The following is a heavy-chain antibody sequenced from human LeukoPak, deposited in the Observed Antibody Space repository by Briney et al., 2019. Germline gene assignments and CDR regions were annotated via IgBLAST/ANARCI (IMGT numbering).Heavy chain of an antibody. D-gene: IGHD5-12*01. Sequence: ASVKVSCKASGYTFTNYGITWVRQAPGQGLEWMGWINPNSGGTNYAQKFQGRVTMTRDTSISTAYMELSRLRSDDTAVYYCAREDSGYDDYWGQGTLVTVSS. CDR2: INPNSGGT. J-gene: IGHJ4*02. V-gene: IGHV1-2*02. CDR1: GYTFTNYG. CDR3: AREDSGYDDY.